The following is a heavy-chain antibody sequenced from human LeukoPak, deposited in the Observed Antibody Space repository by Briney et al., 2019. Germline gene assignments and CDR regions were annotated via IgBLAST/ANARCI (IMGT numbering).Heavy chain of an antibody. V-gene: IGHV3-30*18. CDR3: AKDMGYSGSNNWFDP. CDR2: ISNDGSNK. D-gene: IGHD1-26*01. CDR1: GFTFRSYG. J-gene: IGHJ5*02. Sequence: PGRSLRLSYAASGFTFRSYGMHWVRQAPGKGLEWVTVISNDGSNKYYADSVKGRFTISRDNSKNTLYLQMNSLRAEDTAVYYCAKDMGYSGSNNWFDPWGQGTLVTVSS.